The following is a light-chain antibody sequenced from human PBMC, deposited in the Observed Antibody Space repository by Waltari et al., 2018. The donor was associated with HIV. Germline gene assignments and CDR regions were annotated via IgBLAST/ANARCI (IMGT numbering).Light chain of an antibody. CDR2: EVT. CDR3: CSYARTTTSFYV. Sequence: QSALTQPASVSGSPGQSITISCTGTTSDVGSYDLVSWYQQHPGKAPKRMIYEVTKRPSGVSNRFSGSKSGNTASLTISGLQAEDEAFYYCCSYARTTTSFYVFGPGTEVTVL. V-gene: IGLV2-23*02. CDR1: TSDVGSYDL. J-gene: IGLJ1*01.